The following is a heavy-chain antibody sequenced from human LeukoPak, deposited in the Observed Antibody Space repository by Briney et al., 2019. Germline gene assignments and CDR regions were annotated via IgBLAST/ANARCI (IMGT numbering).Heavy chain of an antibody. Sequence: SETLSLTCAVYGGSFSGYYWSWIRRPPGKGLEWIGEINHSGSTNYNPSLKSRVTISVDTSKNQFSLKLSSVTAADTAVYYCARGPAVGDVWGQGTTVTVSS. J-gene: IGHJ6*02. V-gene: IGHV4-34*01. CDR3: ARGPAVGDV. CDR2: INHSGST. D-gene: IGHD6-19*01. CDR1: GGSFSGYY.